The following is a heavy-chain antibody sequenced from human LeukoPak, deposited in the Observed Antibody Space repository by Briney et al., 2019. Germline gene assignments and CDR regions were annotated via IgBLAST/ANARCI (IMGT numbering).Heavy chain of an antibody. D-gene: IGHD5-24*01. CDR3: ARGERWLQIAFDY. Sequence: SETLSLTCTVSGGPVSSGSYYWSWIRQPPGKGLEWIGYIYYSGSTNYNPSLKSRVTISVDTSKNQFSLKLSSVTAADTAVYYCARGERWLQIAFDYWGQGTLVTVSS. CDR2: IYYSGST. CDR1: GGPVSSGSYY. V-gene: IGHV4-61*01. J-gene: IGHJ4*02.